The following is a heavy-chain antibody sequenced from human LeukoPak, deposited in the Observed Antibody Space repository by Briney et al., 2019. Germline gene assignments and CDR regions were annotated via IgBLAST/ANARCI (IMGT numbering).Heavy chain of an antibody. V-gene: IGHV4-59*01. J-gene: IGHJ6*02. Sequence: PSETLSLTCTVSGGSISSYYWSWIRQPPGKGLEWIGYIYYSGSTNYNPSLKSRVTISVDTSKNQFSLKLSSVTAADTAVYYCARGVHYDFWSGYYYGMDVWGQGTTVTFSS. CDR1: GGSISSYY. CDR2: IYYSGST. CDR3: ARGVHYDFWSGYYYGMDV. D-gene: IGHD3-3*01.